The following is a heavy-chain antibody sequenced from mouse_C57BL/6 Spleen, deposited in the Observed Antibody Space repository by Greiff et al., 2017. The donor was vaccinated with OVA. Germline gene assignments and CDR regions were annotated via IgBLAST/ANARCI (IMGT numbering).Heavy chain of an antibody. J-gene: IGHJ4*01. CDR3: AREMDYYGSSYAMDY. Sequence: VQLQQSGAELVKPGASVKMSCKASGYTLTSYWITWVKQRPGQGLEWIGDIYPGSGSTNYNEKFKSKATLTVDTSSSTAYMQLSSLTSEDSAVYYCAREMDYYGSSYAMDYWGQGTSVTVSS. D-gene: IGHD1-1*01. CDR1: GYTLTSYW. V-gene: IGHV1-55*01. CDR2: IYPGSGST.